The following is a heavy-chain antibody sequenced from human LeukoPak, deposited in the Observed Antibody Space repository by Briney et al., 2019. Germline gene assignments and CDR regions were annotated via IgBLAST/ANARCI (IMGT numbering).Heavy chain of an antibody. CDR1: GFTFSSYA. Sequence: GGSLRLSCAASGFTFSSYAMHWVRQAPGKGLEWVAVISYDGSNKYYADSVKGRFTISRDNSKNTLYLQVNSLRAEDTAVYYCAKGRSSGYYFFDYWGQGTLVTVSS. V-gene: IGHV3-30*04. CDR2: ISYDGSNK. CDR3: AKGRSSGYYFFDY. D-gene: IGHD3-22*01. J-gene: IGHJ4*02.